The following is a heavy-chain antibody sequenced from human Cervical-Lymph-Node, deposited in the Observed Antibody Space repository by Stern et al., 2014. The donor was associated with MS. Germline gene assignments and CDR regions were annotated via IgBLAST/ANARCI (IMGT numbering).Heavy chain of an antibody. CDR2: ITPFNGDT. J-gene: IGHJ4*02. V-gene: IGHV1-45*02. Sequence: VQLVESGAEVKKTGSSVKVSCKASGYSFTYHYLHWVRQAPGQALEWMGWITPFNGDTKYAPKIQDRVTITRDKSMSTAYMELSSLTSEDTAIYYCARSVSYYYFDYWGQGTLVTVSS. CDR1: GYSFTYHY. D-gene: IGHD1-26*01. CDR3: ARSVSYYYFDY.